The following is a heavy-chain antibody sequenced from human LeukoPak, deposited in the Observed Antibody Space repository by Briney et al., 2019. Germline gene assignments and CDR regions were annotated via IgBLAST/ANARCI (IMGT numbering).Heavy chain of an antibody. D-gene: IGHD3-3*01. CDR1: GGSMSSYY. V-gene: IGHV4-4*07. J-gene: IGHJ5*02. Sequence: PSETLSLTCSVSGGSMSSYYWSWIRQPAGKGLEWIGRIYTSGSTNYNPSLKSRVTMSVDTSKNQFSLKLSSVTAADTAVYYCAREDTIFGVVIKTGAWFDPWGQGTLVTVSS. CDR2: IYTSGST. CDR3: AREDTIFGVVIKTGAWFDP.